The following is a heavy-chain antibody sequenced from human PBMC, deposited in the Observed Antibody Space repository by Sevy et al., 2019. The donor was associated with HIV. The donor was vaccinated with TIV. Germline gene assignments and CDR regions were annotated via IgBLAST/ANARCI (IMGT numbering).Heavy chain of an antibody. CDR1: GFTLTSYA. CDR3: VKDVAYDNTYLDY. CDR2: VSGSGGST. Sequence: GGSLRLSCAVSGFTLTSYAMNWVRQAPGKGLEWVSGVSGSGGSTYYADPVKGRFTISRDNSRNTLYLQINSLRAEDTAVYYGVKDVAYDNTYLDYWGQGTLVTVSS. V-gene: IGHV3-23*01. D-gene: IGHD3-22*01. J-gene: IGHJ4*02.